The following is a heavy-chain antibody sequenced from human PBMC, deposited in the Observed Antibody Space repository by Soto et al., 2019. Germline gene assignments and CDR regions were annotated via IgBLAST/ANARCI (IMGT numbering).Heavy chain of an antibody. CDR2: ISSSGSTI. V-gene: IGHV3-48*03. CDR3: ARGGQMRNYYDSPEAFDI. J-gene: IGHJ3*02. D-gene: IGHD3-22*01. CDR1: GFTFSSYE. Sequence: RRLSCAASGFTFSSYEMNWVRQAPGKGLEWVSYISSSGSTIYYADSVKGRFTISRDNAKNSLYLQMNSLRAEDTAVYYCARGGQMRNYYDSPEAFDIWGQGTMVTVSS.